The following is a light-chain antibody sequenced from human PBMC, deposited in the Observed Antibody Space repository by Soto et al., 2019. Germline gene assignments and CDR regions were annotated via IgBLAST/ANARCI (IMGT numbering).Light chain of an antibody. V-gene: IGKV3-20*01. CDR1: QSVSSSY. Sequence: EMVLTQSPGTLSLSPGERATLSCRASQSVSSSYLAWYQQKPGQAPRLLIYAASSRATGIPDRFSVSGSGTDFTLTISRLQPEDFAVYYCQQYGSSLYTFGQGTKLEIK. J-gene: IGKJ2*01. CDR3: QQYGSSLYT. CDR2: AAS.